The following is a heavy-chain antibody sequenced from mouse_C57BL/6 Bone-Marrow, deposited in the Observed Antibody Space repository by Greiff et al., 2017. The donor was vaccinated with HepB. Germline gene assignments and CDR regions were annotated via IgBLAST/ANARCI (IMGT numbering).Heavy chain of an antibody. J-gene: IGHJ1*01. CDR1: GYTFTSYW. Sequence: VQLQQPGAELVKPGGSVNVSCKASGYTFTSYWMHGVNQRPGQGLEWIGRIHPSDSDTNYNQKYKGKATLTVNKTSSTAYVQLSSLTSEDSADYYCAIFCGNCDWYFDVWGGGTAVTV. CDR2: IHPSDSDT. CDR3: AIFCGNCDWYFDV. V-gene: IGHV1-74*01. D-gene: IGHD2-1*01.